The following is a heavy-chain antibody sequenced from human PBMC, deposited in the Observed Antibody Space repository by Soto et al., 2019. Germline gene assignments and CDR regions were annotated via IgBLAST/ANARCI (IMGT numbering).Heavy chain of an antibody. D-gene: IGHD2-21*01. V-gene: IGHV3-33*01. CDR3: ARGIWLQLGPDY. Sequence: GGSLRLSCAASGFTFSSYGMHWVRPAPGKGLEWVAVIWYDGSNKNYADSVKGRFIISRDNTRSTLFLEMNSLRAEDTAMYYCARGIWLQLGPDYWGQGTLVTVSS. CDR1: GFTFSSYG. J-gene: IGHJ4*02. CDR2: IWYDGSNK.